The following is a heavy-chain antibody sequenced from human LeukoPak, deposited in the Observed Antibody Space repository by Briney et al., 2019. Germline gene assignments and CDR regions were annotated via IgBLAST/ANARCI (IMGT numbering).Heavy chain of an antibody. CDR2: INPAGSQQ. V-gene: IGHV3-7*05. Sequence: QPGGSLRLSCAASGFTFSNYWMSWVRQAPGKGLEWEANINPAGSQQYYVDSVKGRITIPRDNAKNSLYLQMNSLRAEDTAVYYCARGGSGELGYWGQGTLVTVSS. D-gene: IGHD1-26*01. CDR1: GFTFSNYW. J-gene: IGHJ4*02. CDR3: ARGGSGELGY.